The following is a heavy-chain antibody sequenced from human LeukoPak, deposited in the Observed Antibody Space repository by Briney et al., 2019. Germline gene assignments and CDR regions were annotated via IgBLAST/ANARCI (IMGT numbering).Heavy chain of an antibody. CDR2: ISGSGGST. CDR1: GFTFSSYA. CDR3: AKGGIAAAGTCDY. J-gene: IGHJ4*02. Sequence: GGCLSLSCAASGFTFSSYAMSWVRQAPGKGLEWVSVISGSGGSTYYADSVKGRFTISRDNSKNTLYMQMNGLRAEATAVYYCAKGGIAAAGTCDYWGQGTLVTVSS. D-gene: IGHD6-13*01. V-gene: IGHV3-23*01.